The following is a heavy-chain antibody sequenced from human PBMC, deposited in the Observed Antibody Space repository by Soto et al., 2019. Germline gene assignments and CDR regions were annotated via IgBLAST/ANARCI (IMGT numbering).Heavy chain of an antibody. J-gene: IGHJ4*02. D-gene: IGHD3-9*01. CDR1: GYSFSNNY. Sequence: QVQLVQSGAEEKQPGASVKVSCKASGYSFSNNYVVWVRQAPGQGLEWMGVINPAGGSTTYAQKFQDRFIMTSDTSTSTVYIELTSLISEDTSVFYCGRVYVTYYDALTGLWGGHFDTWGQGTQVTVSS. CDR2: INPAGGST. V-gene: IGHV1-46*03. CDR3: GRVYVTYYDALTGLWGGHFDT.